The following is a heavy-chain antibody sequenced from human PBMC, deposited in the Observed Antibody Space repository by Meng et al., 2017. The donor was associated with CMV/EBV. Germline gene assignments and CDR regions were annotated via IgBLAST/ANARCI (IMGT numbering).Heavy chain of an antibody. D-gene: IGHD3-3*01. CDR3: ATVSAGLRFLEWLFAYGMDV. CDR2: FDPEDGET. CDR1: GYTLTELS. J-gene: IGHJ6*02. Sequence: ASVKVSCKVSGYTLTELSMHWVRQAPGKGLEWMGGFDPEDGETIYAQKFQGRVTMTEDTSTDTAYMELSSLRSEDTAVYYCATVSAGLRFLEWLFAYGMDVWGQGTTVTVSS. V-gene: IGHV1-24*01.